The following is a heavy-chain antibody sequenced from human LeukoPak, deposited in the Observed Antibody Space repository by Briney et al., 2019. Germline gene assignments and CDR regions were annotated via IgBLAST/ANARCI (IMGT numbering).Heavy chain of an antibody. Sequence: GASVKVSCKASGYTFTSYGISWVRQAPGQGLEWMGWISAYNGNTNYAQKLQGRVTMTTDASTSTAYMELRSLRSDDTAVYYCARDTHGEGATLFDYWGQGTLVTVSS. D-gene: IGHD1-26*01. CDR1: GYTFTSYG. CDR2: ISAYNGNT. CDR3: ARDTHGEGATLFDY. J-gene: IGHJ4*02. V-gene: IGHV1-18*01.